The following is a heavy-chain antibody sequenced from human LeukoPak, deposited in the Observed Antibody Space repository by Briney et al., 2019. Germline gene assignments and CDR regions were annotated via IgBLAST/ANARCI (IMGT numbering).Heavy chain of an antibody. D-gene: IGHD6-19*01. Sequence: PGGSLRLSCAASGFTFSSYAMSWVRQAPGKGLEWVSAISGSGGSTYYADSVKGRFTISRDNSKNTLYLQMNSLRAEDTAVYYCARSLSWGEQWPALGYWGQGTLVTVSS. CDR3: ARSLSWGEQWPALGY. V-gene: IGHV3-23*01. J-gene: IGHJ4*02. CDR2: ISGSGGST. CDR1: GFTFSSYA.